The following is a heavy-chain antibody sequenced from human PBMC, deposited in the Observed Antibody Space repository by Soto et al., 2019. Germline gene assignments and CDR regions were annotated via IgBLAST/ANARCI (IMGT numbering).Heavy chain of an antibody. CDR1: GFTFSSYS. CDR3: ASDRKYYFES. V-gene: IGHV3-30*15. J-gene: IGHJ4*02. D-gene: IGHD6-6*01. CDR2: ISSDGKYE. Sequence: PGGSLRLSCTASGFTFSSYSMHWVRQAPGKGLEWVSFISSDGKYEYYADSVKGRFTVSRDNSNNTVYLQMGSLRAEDTAVYYCASDRKYYFESWGKGA.